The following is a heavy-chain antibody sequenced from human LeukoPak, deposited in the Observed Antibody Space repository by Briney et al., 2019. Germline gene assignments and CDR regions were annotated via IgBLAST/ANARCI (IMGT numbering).Heavy chain of an antibody. CDR2: INPSGGST. Sequence: ASVKVSCKASGYAFTSYYMHWVRQAPGQGLEWMGIINPSGGSTSYAQKFQGRVTMTRDTSTSTVYMELSSLRSEDTAVYYCARKSYGADPDYWGQGTLVTVSS. D-gene: IGHD4-17*01. CDR3: ARKSYGADPDY. CDR1: GYAFTSYY. J-gene: IGHJ4*02. V-gene: IGHV1-46*01.